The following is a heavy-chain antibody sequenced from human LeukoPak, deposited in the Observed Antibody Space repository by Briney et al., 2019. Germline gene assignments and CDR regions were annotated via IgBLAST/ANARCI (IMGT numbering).Heavy chain of an antibody. D-gene: IGHD5-24*01. Sequence: GRSLRLSCAASGFTFDDYAMHWVRQAPGKGLEWVSGISWNSGSIGYADSVKGRFTISRDNAKNSLYLQMNSLRAEDTALYYCARQGSRDGNNYRAVDAFDIWGQGTMVTASS. J-gene: IGHJ3*02. V-gene: IGHV3-9*01. CDR2: ISWNSGSI. CDR3: ARQGSRDGNNYRAVDAFDI. CDR1: GFTFDDYA.